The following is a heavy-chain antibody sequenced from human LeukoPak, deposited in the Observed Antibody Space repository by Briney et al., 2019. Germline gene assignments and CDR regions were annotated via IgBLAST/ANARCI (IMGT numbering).Heavy chain of an antibody. CDR1: GFTFSSYG. Sequence: GGSLRLSCAASGFTFSSYGMHWVRQAPGKGLEWVAVIWYDGSNKYYAGSVKGRFTISRDNSKNTLYLQMNSLRAEDTAVYYCAKLHSSSWYYFDYWGQGTLVTVSS. V-gene: IGHV3-33*06. J-gene: IGHJ4*02. CDR3: AKLHSSSWYYFDY. D-gene: IGHD6-13*01. CDR2: IWYDGSNK.